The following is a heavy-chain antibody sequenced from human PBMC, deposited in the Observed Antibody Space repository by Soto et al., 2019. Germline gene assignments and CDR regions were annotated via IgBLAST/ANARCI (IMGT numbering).Heavy chain of an antibody. CDR3: AKEAIAAAGPYYFDY. D-gene: IGHD6-25*01. CDR1: GFTFSSYA. CDR2: INNNAAST. Sequence: GGSLRLSCAASGFTFSSYALSWVRQAPGKGLEWVSTINNNAASTYYADTVKGRFTVSRDNSKNTLFLQMSSLRAEDTAVYYCAKEAIAAAGPYYFDYWGQGTLVTVSS. V-gene: IGHV3-23*01. J-gene: IGHJ4*02.